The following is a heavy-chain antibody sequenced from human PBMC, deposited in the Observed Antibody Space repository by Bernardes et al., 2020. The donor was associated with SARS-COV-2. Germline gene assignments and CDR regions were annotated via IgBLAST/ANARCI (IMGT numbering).Heavy chain of an antibody. CDR3: ARSPATDTIFGLIISENRFDY. V-gene: IGHV4-38-2*01. Sequence: SETLSLTCAVSGYSISSGYHWGWIRQPPGKGLEWIGYIYHSGRTHYNPSLKSRVTISVDMSKNQLSLNLRSVTAADTAVYYCARSPATDTIFGLIISENRFDYWGQGTLVTVSS. CDR1: GYSISSGYH. D-gene: IGHD3-3*01. CDR2: IYHSGRT. J-gene: IGHJ4*02.